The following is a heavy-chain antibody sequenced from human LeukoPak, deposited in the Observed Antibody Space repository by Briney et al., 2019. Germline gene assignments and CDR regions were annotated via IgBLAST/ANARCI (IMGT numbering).Heavy chain of an antibody. CDR1: GFPFDDYA. V-gene: IGHV3-43*02. CDR2: FSGDGGST. J-gene: IGHJ4*02. CDR3: TKDPDSDYGGYVSSSQDDF. Sequence: GALRISCAASGFPFDDYAMPWVRQAPGEGLGGGFLFSGDGGSTFYAASVKGRFTMSRDNSKNSLYLQMNSLRTEDTAFYYCTKDPDSDYGGYVSSSQDDFWGQGTLVTVSS. D-gene: IGHD4-17*01.